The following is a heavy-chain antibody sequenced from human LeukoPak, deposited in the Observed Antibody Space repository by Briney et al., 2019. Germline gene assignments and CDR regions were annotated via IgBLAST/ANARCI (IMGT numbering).Heavy chain of an antibody. CDR3: ATQGATYYYDRGWFDP. Sequence: GGSLRLSCAASGFTFSSYAMSWVRQAPGKGLEWVSAISGSGGSTYYADSVKGRFTISRDNSKNTLYLQMNSLRAEDTAVYYCATQGATYYYDRGWFDPWGQGTLVTVSS. D-gene: IGHD3-22*01. V-gene: IGHV3-23*01. CDR1: GFTFSSYA. J-gene: IGHJ5*02. CDR2: ISGSGGST.